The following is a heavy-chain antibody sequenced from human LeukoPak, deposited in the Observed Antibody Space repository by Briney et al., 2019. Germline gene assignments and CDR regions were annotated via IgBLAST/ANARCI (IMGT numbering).Heavy chain of an antibody. D-gene: IGHD1-26*01. J-gene: IGHJ4*02. CDR2: INTDGRTT. CDR3: VSPLIMGATLGY. Sequence: GGSLRLSCAAAGFGFSGSWMHWVRQAPGRGLVWVSRINTDGRTTVYADSVKGRFTISRDNAKNMVYLQMNSLRAEDTAVYYCVSPLIMGATLGYWGQGTLVTVSS. V-gene: IGHV3-74*01. CDR1: GFGFSGSW.